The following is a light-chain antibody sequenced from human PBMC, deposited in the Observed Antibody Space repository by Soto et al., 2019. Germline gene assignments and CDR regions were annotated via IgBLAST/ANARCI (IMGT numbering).Light chain of an antibody. CDR3: QQSYSTPTWT. V-gene: IGKV1-5*03. Sequence: DIQMTQSPSTLSASVGDRVTITCRASQSISSWLAWYQQKPGKAPKLLIYKASSLESGVPSRFSGSGSGTEFTLTISSLQPDDFATYYCQQSYSTPTWTFGQGTKVDIK. J-gene: IGKJ1*01. CDR2: KAS. CDR1: QSISSW.